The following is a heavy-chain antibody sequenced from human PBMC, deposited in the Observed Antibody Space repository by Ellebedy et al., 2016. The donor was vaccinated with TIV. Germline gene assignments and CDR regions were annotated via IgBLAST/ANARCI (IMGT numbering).Heavy chain of an antibody. J-gene: IGHJ4*02. CDR1: GFTFSSYT. Sequence: PGGSLRLSCSTSGFTFSSYTMLWIRQAPGKGLEYVSAVRSNGANTYYADSVKGRFTISRDNSKSTVYLQMSSLRAEDTAIYYCVKDQGREYSTIPGSWGQGTLVTVSS. CDR2: VRSNGANT. CDR3: VKDQGREYSTIPGS. V-gene: IGHV3-64D*08. D-gene: IGHD6-6*01.